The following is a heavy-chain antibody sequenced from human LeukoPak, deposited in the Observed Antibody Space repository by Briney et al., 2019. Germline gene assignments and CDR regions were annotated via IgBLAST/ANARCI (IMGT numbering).Heavy chain of an antibody. D-gene: IGHD2-2*03. CDR2: IYYSGST. Sequence: SETLSLTCTVSGGSISSYYWSWIRQPPGKGLEWIGYIYYSGSTNYNPSLKSRVTISVDTSKNQFSLKLSSVTAADTAVCYCARGMDIVVVPAAFTEYYFDYWGQGTLVTVSS. V-gene: IGHV4-59*01. CDR1: GGSISSYY. J-gene: IGHJ4*02. CDR3: ARGMDIVVVPAAFTEYYFDY.